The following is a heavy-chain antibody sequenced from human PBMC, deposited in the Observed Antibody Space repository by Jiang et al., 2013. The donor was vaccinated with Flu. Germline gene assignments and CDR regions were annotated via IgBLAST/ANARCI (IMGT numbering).Heavy chain of an antibody. D-gene: IGHD7-27*01. CDR2: IDWDDDK. V-gene: IGHV2-70*11. J-gene: IGHJ2*01. CDR3: ARIRGTGDPHYWYFDL. Sequence: KPTQTLTLTCTFSGFSLSTSGMCVSWIRQPPGKALEWLARIDWDDDKYYSTSLKTRLTISKDTSKNQVVLTMTNMDPVGTATYYCARIRGTGDPHYWYFDLWGRGTLVTVSS. CDR1: GFSLSTSGMC.